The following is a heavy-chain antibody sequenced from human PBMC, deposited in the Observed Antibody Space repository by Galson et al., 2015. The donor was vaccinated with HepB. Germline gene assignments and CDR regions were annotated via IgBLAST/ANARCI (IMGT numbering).Heavy chain of an antibody. V-gene: IGHV3-23*01. J-gene: IGHJ6*02. CDR2: ISGSGGST. CDR1: GFTFSSYA. Sequence: SLRLSCAASGFTFSSYAMSWVRQAPGKGLEWVSAISGSGGSTYYADSVKGRFTISRDNSKNTLYLQMNSLRAEDTAVYYCAKGGARCSSTSCYKGPYYYYGMDVWGQGTTVTVSS. CDR3: AKGGARCSSTSCYKGPYYYYGMDV. D-gene: IGHD2-2*02.